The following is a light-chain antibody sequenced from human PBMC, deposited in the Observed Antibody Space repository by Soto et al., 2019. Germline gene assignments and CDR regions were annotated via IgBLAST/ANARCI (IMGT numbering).Light chain of an antibody. V-gene: IGKV2-24*01. CDR1: QSLVHGDGSTY. J-gene: IGKJ2*01. CDR2: KIS. CDR3: MQSTQFPRYT. Sequence: DIVMTQTPLSSPVTLGQPASISCSSSQSLVHGDGSTYLSWLHQRPGQPPRLLIYKISIRFSGVPDRFSGSGAGTDFTLKISRVEAEDVGVYYCMQSTQFPRYTFGQGTKLEIE.